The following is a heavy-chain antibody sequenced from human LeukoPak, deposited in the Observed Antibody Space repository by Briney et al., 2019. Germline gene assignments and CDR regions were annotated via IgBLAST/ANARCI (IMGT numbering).Heavy chain of an antibody. J-gene: IGHJ6*03. CDR1: GFTFSSYG. CDR3: AKQNYYYYYMNV. V-gene: IGHV3-23*01. Sequence: GGSLRLSCAASGFTFSSYGMSWVRQAPGKGLEWVSAISGSGGSTYYADSVKGRLTISRDNSKNTLYLQMNSLRAEDTAVYYCAKQNYYYYYMNVWGKGTTVTISS. CDR2: ISGSGGST.